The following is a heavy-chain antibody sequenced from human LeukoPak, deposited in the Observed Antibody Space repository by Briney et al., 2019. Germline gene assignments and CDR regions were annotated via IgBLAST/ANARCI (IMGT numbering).Heavy chain of an antibody. CDR2: IYHSGST. V-gene: IGHV4-38-2*02. J-gene: IGHJ3*02. Sequence: SETLSLTCAVSGYSVSSGYYWGWIRQPPGKGLEGIGSIYHSGSTYYNPSLKSRVTISVDTSKNQFSLKLSSVTAADTAVYYCARDDYGDPPGAFDIWGQGTMVTVSS. D-gene: IGHD4-17*01. CDR3: ARDDYGDPPGAFDI. CDR1: GYSVSSGYY.